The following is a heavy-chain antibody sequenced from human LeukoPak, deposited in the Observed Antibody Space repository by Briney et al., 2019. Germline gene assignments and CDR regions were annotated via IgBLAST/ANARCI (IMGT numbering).Heavy chain of an antibody. J-gene: IGHJ3*02. D-gene: IGHD6-13*01. Sequence: GGSLRLSCAASGFTFSDYYMSWIRQAPGKGLEWVAYIGGSGNSIYYADSVKGRFTISRDNAKKSLYLQMNSLRAEDTAVYYCARVGRAITAAGFGAFDIWGQRTMVIVSS. V-gene: IGHV3-11*01. CDR1: GFTFSDYY. CDR2: IGGSGNSI. CDR3: ARVGRAITAAGFGAFDI.